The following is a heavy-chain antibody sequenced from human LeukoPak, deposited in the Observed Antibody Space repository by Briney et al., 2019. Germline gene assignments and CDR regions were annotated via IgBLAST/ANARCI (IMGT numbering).Heavy chain of an antibody. V-gene: IGHV1-18*01. CDR2: INTNNGNT. CDR1: GYTFSTYG. CDR3: ARKRCTGDCYLFDP. D-gene: IGHD2-21*02. J-gene: IGHJ5*02. Sequence: ASVKVSCKASGYTFSTYGLMWVRQAPGQGLEWMGWINTNNGNTNYAQKFQGRVTMTTDTSTSTGYMELGSLRSDDTAVYYCARKRCTGDCYLFDPWGQGTLVTVSS.